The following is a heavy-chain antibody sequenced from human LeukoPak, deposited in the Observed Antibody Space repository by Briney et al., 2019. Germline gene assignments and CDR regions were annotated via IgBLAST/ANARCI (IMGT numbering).Heavy chain of an antibody. V-gene: IGHV4-31*03. J-gene: IGHJ4*02. D-gene: IGHD5-12*01. CDR3: ARMTVGLNGGYADY. CDR1: GGSISSGGYY. Sequence: PSETLSLICTVSGGSISSGGYYWSWIRQHPGKGLEWIGYIYYSGSTYYNPSLKSRVTISVDTSKNQFSLKLSSVTAADTAVYYCARMTVGLNGGYADYWGQGTLVTVSS. CDR2: IYYSGST.